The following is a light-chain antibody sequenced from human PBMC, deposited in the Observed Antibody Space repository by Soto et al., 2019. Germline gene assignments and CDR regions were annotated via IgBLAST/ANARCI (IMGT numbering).Light chain of an antibody. CDR3: QQYGSSPRT. J-gene: IGKJ1*01. CDR2: GAS. V-gene: IGKV3-20*01. Sequence: EIVMTQSPATLSVSPGETASLSCRASQSVSNNYLAWYQQKPGQAPRLLIYGASSRANGIPDRFSGSGSGTDFTLTISRLEPEDFAVFYCQQYGSSPRTFGQGTKVDIK. CDR1: QSVSNNY.